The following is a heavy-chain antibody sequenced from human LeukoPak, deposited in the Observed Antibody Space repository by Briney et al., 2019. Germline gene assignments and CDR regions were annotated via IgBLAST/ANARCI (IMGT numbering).Heavy chain of an antibody. J-gene: IGHJ4*02. CDR1: GYTLTELS. CDR2: FDPGDGET. CDR3: ATRPSGSYYNYFDY. D-gene: IGHD1-26*01. Sequence: ASVKVSCKVSGYTLTELSMHWVRPAPGKGLEWMGGFDPGDGETIYAQKFQGRVTMTEDTSTDTAYMELSSLRSEDTAVYYCATRPSGSYYNYFDYWGQGTLVTVSS. V-gene: IGHV1-24*01.